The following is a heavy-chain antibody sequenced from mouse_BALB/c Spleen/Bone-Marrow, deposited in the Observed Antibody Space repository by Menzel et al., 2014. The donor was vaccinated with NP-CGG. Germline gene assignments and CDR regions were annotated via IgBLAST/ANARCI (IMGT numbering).Heavy chain of an antibody. CDR2: IYPSDSYT. CDR3: TRPGGWYFDD. V-gene: IGHV1-69*02. J-gene: IGHJ1*01. CDR1: GYTFTSYW. Sequence: VQRVESGAELVRPGASVKLSCKASGYTFTSYWINWVKQRPGQGLEWIGNIYPSDSYTNYNQKFKDKATLTVDKSSSTAYMQLSSPTSEDSAVYYCTRPGGWYFDDWGAGTTVTVSS.